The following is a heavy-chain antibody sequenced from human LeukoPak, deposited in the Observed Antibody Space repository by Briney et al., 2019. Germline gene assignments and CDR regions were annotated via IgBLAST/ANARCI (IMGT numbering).Heavy chain of an antibody. CDR2: INHSGST. CDR1: GGSFRGYY. J-gene: IGHJ4*02. Sequence: SETLSLTCAVYGGSFRGYYVSWIRQPQGKGLEWMGEINHSGSTNYNPSLKSRVTISVDTSKSQFSLKLSSVTAADTAVYYCARVSDSSGYYLFDYWGQGTLVTVSS. CDR3: ARVSDSSGYYLFDY. D-gene: IGHD3-22*01. V-gene: IGHV4-34*01.